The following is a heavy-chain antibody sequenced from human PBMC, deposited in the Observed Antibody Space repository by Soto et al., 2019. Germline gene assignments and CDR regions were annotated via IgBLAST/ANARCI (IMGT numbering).Heavy chain of an antibody. V-gene: IGHV1-69*12. Sequence: QVQLVQSGAEVKKPGSSVKVSCKASGGTFSSYAISWVRQAPGQGLEWMGGIIPIFGTANYAQKFQGRVTIPEDESTRTAYMELSSLRSEDTAVYYCASATATVSYGMDVWGQGTTVTVSS. CDR3: ASATATVSYGMDV. CDR2: IIPIFGTA. CDR1: GGTFSSYA. D-gene: IGHD2-21*02. J-gene: IGHJ6*02.